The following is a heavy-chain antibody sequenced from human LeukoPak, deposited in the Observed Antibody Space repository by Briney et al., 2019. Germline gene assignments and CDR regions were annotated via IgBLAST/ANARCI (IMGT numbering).Heavy chain of an antibody. J-gene: IGHJ4*02. CDR3: AKDHSGGCDYCDL. CDR2: ISYDGSNK. D-gene: IGHD6-19*01. V-gene: IGHV3-30*18. Sequence: PGGSVRLSCAASGFTFSSYGMHWVRQAPGKGLEWVAVISYDGSNKYYAETVQGRFTISSDNSKNTMYLQMNSLRADDTAVYYCAKDHSGGCDYCDLWGQGTVVSVSS. CDR1: GFTFSSYG.